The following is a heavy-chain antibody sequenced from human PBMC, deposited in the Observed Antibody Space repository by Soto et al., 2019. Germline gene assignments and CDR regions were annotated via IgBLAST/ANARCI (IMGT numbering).Heavy chain of an antibody. CDR3: ARVSVDVPE. J-gene: IGHJ4*02. CDR1: GRTFIAYY. Sequence: QLVQSGAEVNKPGASVKVSCKTSGRTFIAYYIHWVRQAPGQGLEWMGWIDPKSGGTTYEQKFLGRVTMTRDASINTAYMALNRLTSEATAVYYCARVSVDVPEWGQGTLLTVSS. D-gene: IGHD5-12*01. V-gene: IGHV1-2*02. CDR2: IDPKSGGT.